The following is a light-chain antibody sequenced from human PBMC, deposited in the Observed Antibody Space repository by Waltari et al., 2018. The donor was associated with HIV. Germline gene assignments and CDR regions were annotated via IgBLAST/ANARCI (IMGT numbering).Light chain of an antibody. CDR3: QQSYSTLLT. V-gene: IGKV1-39*01. J-gene: IGKJ4*01. CDR1: QSISSY. CDR2: AAS. Sequence: DIQMTQSPSSLSASVGDRVTITCRATQSISSYLNWYQHKPGKAPKLLIYAASSLQSGVPSRFSGSGSGRDFTLTISSLQPEDFATYYCQQSYSTLLTCGGGTK.